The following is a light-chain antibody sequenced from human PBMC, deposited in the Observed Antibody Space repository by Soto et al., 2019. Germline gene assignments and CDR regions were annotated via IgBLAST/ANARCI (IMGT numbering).Light chain of an antibody. J-gene: IGLJ1*01. CDR1: SGSIASNY. Sequence: NFMLTQPHSVSESPGKTVTISCTRSSGSIASNYVQWYQQRPGSAPTTVIYEDNQRPSGVPDRFSGSIDSSSNSASLTISGLNTEDEADYYCQSYDSSTLYVFGTGTKVTVL. CDR3: QSYDSSTLYV. V-gene: IGLV6-57*04. CDR2: EDN.